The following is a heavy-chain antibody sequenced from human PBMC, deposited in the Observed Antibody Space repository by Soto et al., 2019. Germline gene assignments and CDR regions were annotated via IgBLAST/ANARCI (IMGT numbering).Heavy chain of an antibody. CDR3: AASTFQSGVTGYFHLGF. CDR2: IIPLFDSA. V-gene: IGHV1-69*06. D-gene: IGHD3-9*01. Sequence: GASGKVPSKIPGATFRNFVIIGVEQPPGKGLEWMGGIIPLFDSASYAQRSHDRVTITADKFTSTAYMELRSLTSEDTAIYYCAASTFQSGVTGYFHLGFWGQGTLVTVSS. CDR1: GATFRNFV. J-gene: IGHJ4*02.